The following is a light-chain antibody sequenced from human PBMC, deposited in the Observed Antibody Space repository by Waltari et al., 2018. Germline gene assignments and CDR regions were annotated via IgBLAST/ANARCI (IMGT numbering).Light chain of an antibody. V-gene: IGLV3-1*01. CDR1: KLGDKY. Sequence: SYELTQPPSVSVSPGQTASIPCSGDKLGDKYACWYQQKPGQSPVLVMYQDRKGPSGIPERFSGSNSGNTATLTISGTQAMDEADYYCQAWDSSTVVFGGGTKLTVL. CDR2: QDR. CDR3: QAWDSSTVV. J-gene: IGLJ2*01.